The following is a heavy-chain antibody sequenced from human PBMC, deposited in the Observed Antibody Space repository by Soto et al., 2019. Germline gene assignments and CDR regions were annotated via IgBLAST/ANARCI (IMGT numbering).Heavy chain of an antibody. CDR3: ARPKFFHS. CDR1: GGSISPYY. J-gene: IGHJ4*02. CDR2: THYSGST. V-gene: IGHV4-59*08. Sequence: SETLSLTCTLSGGSISPYYWSWIRQPPGKGLEWIGCTHYSGSTNYNPSLKSRVTMSVDTSKNQFSLKLTSVTAAYTAVYYCARPKFFHSWAQGAPGTVS.